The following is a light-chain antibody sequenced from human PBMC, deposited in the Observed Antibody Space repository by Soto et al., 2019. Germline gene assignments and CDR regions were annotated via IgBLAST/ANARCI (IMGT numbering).Light chain of an antibody. CDR2: DDD. CDR1: SSNIGSYT. J-gene: IGLJ2*01. V-gene: IGLV1-44*01. Sequence: QSVLTQPPAASATPGQRITISCSGSSSNIGSYTVSWYQQVPGAAPKLLIYDDDHRPSGVSDRFSGSKSGTSASLAISGLQSGDEADYYCSSWDDSWNVLGFGAWTKLTVL. CDR3: SSWDDSWNVLG.